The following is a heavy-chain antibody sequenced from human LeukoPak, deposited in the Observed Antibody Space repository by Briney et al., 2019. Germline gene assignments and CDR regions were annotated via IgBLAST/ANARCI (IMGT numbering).Heavy chain of an antibody. CDR2: INYSGTT. J-gene: IGHJ4*01. CDR3: ARLFDS. Sequence: PSKTLSLTCTVSGGAITNDNFYWGWVRQPPGKGLEWVVSINYSGTTYYNPSLRSRLSISVDTSRTQFFLTLNSVTAADTAVYYCARLFDSCGRGILVTVSS. V-gene: IGHV4-39*01. CDR1: GGAITNDNFY.